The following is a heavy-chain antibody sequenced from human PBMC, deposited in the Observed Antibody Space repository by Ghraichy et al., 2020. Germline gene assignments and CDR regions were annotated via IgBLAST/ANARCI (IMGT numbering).Heavy chain of an antibody. Sequence: GGSLRLSCAASEFTLSSYSINWVRQAPGKGLEWISYITSSGKFISYADSVKGRFTVSRDNARNALYLQMNSLRGEDTAVYYCARASAVVRFYYYAALDVWGQGTTGTVSS. D-gene: IGHD3-22*01. V-gene: IGHV3-48*01. CDR3: ARASAVVRFYYYAALDV. J-gene: IGHJ6*02. CDR1: EFTLSSYS. CDR2: ITSSGKFI.